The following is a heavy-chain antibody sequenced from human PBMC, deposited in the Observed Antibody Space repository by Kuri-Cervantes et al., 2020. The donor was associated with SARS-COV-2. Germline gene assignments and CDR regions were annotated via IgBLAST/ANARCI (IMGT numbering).Heavy chain of an antibody. CDR3: AREGSNDHHDYYDYYMDV. V-gene: IGHV3-23*01. Sequence: GESLKISCGASGFTFSHYAMSWFRQAPGKGLEWVSTITISGLSTHYADSVKGRFTISRDNSKNTVYLQMNSLRAEDTAVYYCAREGSNDHHDYYDYYMDVWGKGTTVTVSS. D-gene: IGHD1-14*01. CDR1: GFTFSHYA. J-gene: IGHJ6*03. CDR2: ITISGLST.